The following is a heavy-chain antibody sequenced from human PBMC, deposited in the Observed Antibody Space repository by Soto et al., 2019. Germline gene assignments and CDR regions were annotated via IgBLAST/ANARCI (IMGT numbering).Heavy chain of an antibody. CDR1: GYTFTSYD. V-gene: IGHV1-8*01. CDR3: ARRGWAAAMIDYYYGMDV. CDR2: MNPNSGNT. D-gene: IGHD2-2*01. J-gene: IGHJ6*02. Sequence: QVQLVQSGAEVKKPGASVKVSCKASGYTFTSYDINWVRQATGQGLEWMGWMNPNSGNTGYAQKFQGRVTMTRNTTISTAYMELSSLRSEDTAVYYCARRGWAAAMIDYYYGMDVWGQGTTVTVSS.